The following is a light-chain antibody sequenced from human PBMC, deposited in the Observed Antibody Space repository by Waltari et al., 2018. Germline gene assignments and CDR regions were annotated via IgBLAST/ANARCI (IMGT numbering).Light chain of an antibody. V-gene: IGKV1-39*01. CDR1: QIITTA. Sequence: DIQLGQSPSSLYASVGDTVTITCRASQIITTALNWYRQRPGQAPSRLIYAASSLPGGVPSRFSGSGSGTVFTLTINGLQPDDFATYYCQDSYSTLSFVFGPGTRVDV. J-gene: IGKJ3*01. CDR3: QDSYSTLSFV. CDR2: AAS.